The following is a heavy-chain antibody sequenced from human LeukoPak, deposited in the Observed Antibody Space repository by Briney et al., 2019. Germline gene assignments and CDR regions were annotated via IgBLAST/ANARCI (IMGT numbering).Heavy chain of an antibody. D-gene: IGHD2-15*01. J-gene: IGHJ5*02. V-gene: IGHV4-59*01. CDR3: ARASPELGCCSGGSCYRYNWFDP. Sequence: SETLSLTCTVSGGSISSYYWSWIRQPPGEGLEWIGYIYYSGSTNYNPSLKSRVTISVDTSKNQFSLKLSSVTAADTAVYFCARASPELGCCSGGSCYRYNWFDPWGQGTLVTVSS. CDR1: GGSISSYY. CDR2: IYYSGST.